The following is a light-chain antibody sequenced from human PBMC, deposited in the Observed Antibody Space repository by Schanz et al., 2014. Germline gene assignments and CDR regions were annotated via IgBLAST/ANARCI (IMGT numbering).Light chain of an antibody. CDR3: CSYAGDTPHVA. J-gene: IGLJ2*01. CDR2: EAT. Sequence: QSALTQPASVSGSPGQSITISCTGTSSDVGGYNYVSWYQQHPGKAPKVMIYEATKRPSGVSDRFSGSKSGKTASLTISGLQTEDEADYYCCSYAGDTPHVALGGGTKVTVL. V-gene: IGLV2-23*01. CDR1: SSDVGGYNY.